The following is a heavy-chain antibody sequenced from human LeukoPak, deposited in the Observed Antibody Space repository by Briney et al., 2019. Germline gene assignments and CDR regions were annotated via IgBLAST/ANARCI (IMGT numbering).Heavy chain of an antibody. J-gene: IGHJ6*02. CDR3: AREGRFYGSGSYSYYYYYYGMDV. CDR1: GFTFSSYD. CDR2: IGTAGDT. Sequence: GRSLRLSCAASGFTFSSYDMHWVRQATGKGLEWVSAIGTAGDTYYPGSVKGRFTISRENAKNSLYLQMNSLRAGDTAVYYCAREGRFYGSGSYSYYYYYYGMDVWGQGTTVTVSS. D-gene: IGHD3-10*01. V-gene: IGHV3-13*04.